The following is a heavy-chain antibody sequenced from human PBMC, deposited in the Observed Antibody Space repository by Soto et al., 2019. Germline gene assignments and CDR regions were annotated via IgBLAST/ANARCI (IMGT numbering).Heavy chain of an antibody. V-gene: IGHV4-59*01. Sequence: PSETLSLTCTVSGGSISSYYWSWIRQPPGKGLEWIGYICYSGSTNYNPSLKSRVTISVDTSKNQFSLKLSSVTAADTAVYYCARERGYYYDSSGHYGMDVWGQGTTVTVSS. CDR3: ARERGYYYDSSGHYGMDV. CDR1: GGSISSYY. J-gene: IGHJ6*02. D-gene: IGHD3-22*01. CDR2: ICYSGST.